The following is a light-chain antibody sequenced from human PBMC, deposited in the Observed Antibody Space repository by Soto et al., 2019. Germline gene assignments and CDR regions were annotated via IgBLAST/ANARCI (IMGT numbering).Light chain of an antibody. CDR2: DAS. CDR1: QSISSW. CDR3: QQYNSYWT. V-gene: IGKV1-5*01. J-gene: IGKJ1*01. Sequence: DIQMTQSPSTLSASVGDTVTITCRASQSISSWLAWYQQKPGKAPKLLIYDASSLESGVPSRFSGSGSGTEFTLTISSLQPDDFATYYCQQYNSYWTFGQGTTVDIK.